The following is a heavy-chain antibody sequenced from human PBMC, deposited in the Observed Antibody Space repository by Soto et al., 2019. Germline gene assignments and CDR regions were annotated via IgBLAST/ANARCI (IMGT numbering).Heavy chain of an antibody. CDR2: INHSGST. D-gene: IGHD3-22*01. CDR1: GGSFSGYY. J-gene: IGHJ6*02. V-gene: IGHV4-34*01. Sequence: PSETLSLTCAVYGGSFSGYYWSWIRQPPGKGLEWIGEINHSGSTNYNPSLKSRVTISVDTSKNQFSLKLSSVTAADTAVYYCARVFSGLLRPDYYYGMDVWGQGTTVTVSS. CDR3: ARVFSGLLRPDYYYGMDV.